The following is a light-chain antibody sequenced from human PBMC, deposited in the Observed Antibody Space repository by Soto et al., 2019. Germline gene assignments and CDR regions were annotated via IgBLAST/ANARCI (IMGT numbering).Light chain of an antibody. CDR2: EVN. Sequence: QSALTQPPSASGSPGQSVAISCTGTSSDVGGYNYVSWYQQHPGKAPKLMIYEVNKRPSGVPDRFSGSKSGTSASLAISGLRSEDEADYYCAAWDDSQVWVFGGGTKLTVL. J-gene: IGLJ3*02. V-gene: IGLV2-8*01. CDR1: SSDVGGYNY. CDR3: AAWDDSQVWV.